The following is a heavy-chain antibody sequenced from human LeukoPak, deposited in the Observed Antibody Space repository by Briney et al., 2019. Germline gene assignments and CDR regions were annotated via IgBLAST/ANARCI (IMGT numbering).Heavy chain of an antibody. J-gene: IGHJ4*02. CDR3: ARDRVRYDFWSGYPNFDY. V-gene: IGHV1-3*01. CDR2: INAGNGNT. CDR1: GYTFTSYA. Sequence: ASVKVSCKASGYTFTSYAMHWVRQAPGQRLEWMGWINAGNGNTKYSQKFQGRVTITRDTSASTAYMELSGLRSEDTAVYYCARDRVRYDFWSGYPNFDYWGQGTLVTVSS. D-gene: IGHD3-3*01.